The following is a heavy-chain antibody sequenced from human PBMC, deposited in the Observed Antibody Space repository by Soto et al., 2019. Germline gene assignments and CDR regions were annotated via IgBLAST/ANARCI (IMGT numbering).Heavy chain of an antibody. J-gene: IGHJ2*01. CDR2: IKQDGSEK. CDR3: ARVGLGITIFGVVIGGGNYWYFDL. Sequence: GGSLRLSCXASGFTFSSYGMSWVRQAPGKGLEWVANIKQDGSEKYYVDSVKGRFTISRDNAKNSLYLQMNSLRAEDTAVYYCARVGLGITIFGVVIGGGNYWYFDLWGRGTLVTVSS. CDR1: GFTFSSYG. D-gene: IGHD3-3*01. V-gene: IGHV3-7*01.